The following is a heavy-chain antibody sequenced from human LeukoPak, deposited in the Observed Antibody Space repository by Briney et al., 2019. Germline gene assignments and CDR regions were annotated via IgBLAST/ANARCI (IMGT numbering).Heavy chain of an antibody. Sequence: SETLSLTCAVYGGSFSGYYWSWIRQPTGKDLEWIGEINHGGSTNYNPSLKSRVTISVDTSKNQFSLKLSSVTAADTAVYYCARGLRIAYSSGYYKRGAFDIWGQGTMVTVSS. V-gene: IGHV4-34*01. CDR3: ARGLRIAYSSGYYKRGAFDI. D-gene: IGHD3-22*01. J-gene: IGHJ3*02. CDR1: GGSFSGYY. CDR2: INHGGST.